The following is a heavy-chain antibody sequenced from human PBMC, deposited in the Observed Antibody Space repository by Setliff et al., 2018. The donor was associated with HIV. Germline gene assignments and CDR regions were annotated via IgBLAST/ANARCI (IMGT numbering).Heavy chain of an antibody. D-gene: IGHD4-17*01. V-gene: IGHV4-39*07. J-gene: IGHJ3*02. Sequence: SETLSLTCNVSAGSFTSSNYYWGWIRQPPGKGLEWIGSFHYSGSTSYSPSLRSRVTISVDTSKNQISLRLNSLTAADTAVYYCARGTTLNVVPDAFDIWGQGTMVTVS. CDR1: AGSFTSSNYY. CDR3: ARGTTLNVVPDAFDI. CDR2: FHYSGST.